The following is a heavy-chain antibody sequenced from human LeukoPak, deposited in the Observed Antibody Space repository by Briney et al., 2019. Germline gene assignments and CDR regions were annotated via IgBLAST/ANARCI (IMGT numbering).Heavy chain of an antibody. CDR3: ARGYDFWSGYYTGIPFERNGDYYYYGMDV. CDR1: GGSFSGYY. D-gene: IGHD3-3*01. V-gene: IGHV4-34*01. J-gene: IGHJ6*02. CDR2: INHSGST. Sequence: PSETLSLTCAVYGGSFSGYYWSWIRQPPGKGLEWIGEINHSGSTNYNPSLKSRVTISVDTSKNQFSLKLSSVTAADTAVYYCARGYDFWSGYYTGIPFERNGDYYYYGMDVWGQGTTVTVSS.